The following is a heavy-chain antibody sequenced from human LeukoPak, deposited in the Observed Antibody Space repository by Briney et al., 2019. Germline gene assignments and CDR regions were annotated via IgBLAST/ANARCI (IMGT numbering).Heavy chain of an antibody. CDR3: ASAYYYGSGNVWFDP. Sequence: LGESLKISCKGSGYSFTSYWIGWVRQLPGKGLEWRGIIYTGDSDTRYSPSFQGQVTISADKSISTPYLQWSSLKASDTAMYYCASAYYYGSGNVWFDPWGQGTLVTVSS. CDR1: GYSFTSYW. CDR2: IYTGDSDT. J-gene: IGHJ5*02. V-gene: IGHV5-51*01. D-gene: IGHD3-10*01.